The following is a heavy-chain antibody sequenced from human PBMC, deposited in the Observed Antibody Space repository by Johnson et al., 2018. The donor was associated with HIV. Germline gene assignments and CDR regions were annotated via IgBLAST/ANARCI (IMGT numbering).Heavy chain of an antibody. J-gene: IGHJ3*02. V-gene: IGHV3-13*01. CDR3: AKAFSTFHDAFDI. Sequence: VQLVESGGGVVQPGRSLRLSCAASGFTFSSYDMHWVRQATGKGLEWVSAIGTAGDTYYPGSVKGRFTISRDNSKNTLYLQMNSLRAEDTAVYFCAKAFSTFHDAFDIWGQGTMVTVSS. CDR1: GFTFSSYD. CDR2: IGTAGDT. D-gene: IGHD2/OR15-2a*01.